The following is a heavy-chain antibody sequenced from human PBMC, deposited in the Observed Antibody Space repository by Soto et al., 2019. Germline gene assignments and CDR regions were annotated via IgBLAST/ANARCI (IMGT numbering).Heavy chain of an antibody. Sequence: QAQLQESGPGLVKPSQTLSLTCTVSGGSISSGGYYWSWIRQHPAKGLEWIGNIYYSGSTYYNPALKIRVTISVDTSKNQFSLKLSSVTAADTAVYYCARDPLGTPFGYFKYWGQGTLVNVSS. D-gene: IGHD3-16*01. CDR3: ARDPLGTPFGYFKY. J-gene: IGHJ4*02. CDR1: GGSISSGGYY. V-gene: IGHV4-31*03. CDR2: IYYSGST.